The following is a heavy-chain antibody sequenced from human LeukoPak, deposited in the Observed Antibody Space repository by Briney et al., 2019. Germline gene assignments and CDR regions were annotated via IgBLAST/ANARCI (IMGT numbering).Heavy chain of an antibody. CDR2: IHPGDSDT. CDR1: GYTFTSYW. V-gene: IGHV5-51*01. D-gene: IGHD5-12*01. J-gene: IGHJ4*02. CDR3: ARHVSGYSYFDY. Sequence: GESLKISCKGSGYTFTSYWIGWVRQMLGKGLEWMGIIHPGDSDTRYSPSFQGQVTISADKSINTAYLQWSSLKASDTAMYYCARHVSGYSYFDYWGQGTLVTVSS.